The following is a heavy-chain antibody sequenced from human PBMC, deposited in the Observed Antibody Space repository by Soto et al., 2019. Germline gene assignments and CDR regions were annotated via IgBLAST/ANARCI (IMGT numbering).Heavy chain of an antibody. D-gene: IGHD3-9*01. CDR1: GGSISSYY. CDR3: ARDIRYFDWLYPKHDKLEGWFDP. V-gene: IGHV4-59*01. Sequence: QVQLQESGPGLVKPSETLSLTCTVSGGSISSYYWSWIRQPPGKGLEWIGYIYYSGSTNYNPSLKSRVTISVDTSKNQFSLKLSSVTAADTAVYYCARDIRYFDWLYPKHDKLEGWFDPWGQGTLVTVSS. J-gene: IGHJ5*02. CDR2: IYYSGST.